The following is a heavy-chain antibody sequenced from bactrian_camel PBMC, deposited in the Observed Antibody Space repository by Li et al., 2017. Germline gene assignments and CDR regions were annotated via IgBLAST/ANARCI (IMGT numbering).Heavy chain of an antibody. J-gene: IGHJ6*01. Sequence: HVQLVESGGGSAQAGGSLRLSCAPSGYTYSSYCMGWFRRSPGKNPSGVAFVDSDGSTTYADSVKGRFTISADRDQDTVYLHMNSPKPEDTALYYCVTSYGGSWYAFSYWGQGT. CDR3: VTSYGGSWYAFSY. V-gene: IGHV3S53*01. CDR2: VDSDGST. CDR1: GYTYSSYC. D-gene: IGHD6*01.